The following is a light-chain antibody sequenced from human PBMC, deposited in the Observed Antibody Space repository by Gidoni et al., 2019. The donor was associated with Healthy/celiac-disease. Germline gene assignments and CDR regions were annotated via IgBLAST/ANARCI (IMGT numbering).Light chain of an antibody. CDR2: AAS. CDR1: QGISSY. CDR3: QQLNSYPRIT. Sequence: DIQLTQSPSFLSASVGDRVNITCRASQGISSYLAWYQQKPGKAPKLLIYAASTLQSGVPSRFSGSGSGTEFTLTISSLQPEDFATYYCQQLNSYPRITFGPGTKVDIK. J-gene: IGKJ3*01. V-gene: IGKV1-9*01.